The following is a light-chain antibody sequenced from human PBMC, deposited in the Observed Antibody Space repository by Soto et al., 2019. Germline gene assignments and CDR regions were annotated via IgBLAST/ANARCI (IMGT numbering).Light chain of an antibody. CDR2: GAS. J-gene: IGKJ3*01. Sequence: EIVMTQSPGTLSLSPGETATLSCRASQSVSSNYVAWFHQKPGQAPRLPIYGASSRATGVPDRFSASGSGTDFTLTISRLEPEDFAVYYCQQYGRSPFTFGPGTKVDIK. CDR3: QQYGRSPFT. CDR1: QSVSSNY. V-gene: IGKV3-20*01.